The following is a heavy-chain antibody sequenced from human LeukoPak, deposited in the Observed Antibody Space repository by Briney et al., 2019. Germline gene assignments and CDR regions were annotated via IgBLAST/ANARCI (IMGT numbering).Heavy chain of an antibody. Sequence: PGGSLRLSCAASGFTFSSYAMSWARQAPGKGLEWVSTISGSGGVTYYPDSVRGRFTISRDNSKNTLHLQMDSLRAEDTAIYYCAKWPEGATPKFHYWGQGTLVTVSS. CDR1: GFTFSSYA. D-gene: IGHD1-26*01. CDR3: AKWPEGATPKFHY. CDR2: ISGSGGVT. J-gene: IGHJ4*02. V-gene: IGHV3-23*01.